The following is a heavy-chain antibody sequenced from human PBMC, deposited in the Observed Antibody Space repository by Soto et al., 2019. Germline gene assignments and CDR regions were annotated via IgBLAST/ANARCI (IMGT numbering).Heavy chain of an antibody. V-gene: IGHV5-51*01. Sequence: PGESLKISCKGSGYSFTSYWIGWVRQMPGKGLEWMGIIYPGDSDTRYSPSFQGQVTISADKSISTAYLQWSSLKASDTAMYYCFFLLYIVAPGVFYICCQRSIVPV. CDR1: GYSFTSYW. CDR2: IYPGDSDT. J-gene: IGHJ3*02. D-gene: IGHD5-12*01. CDR3: FFLLYIVAPGVFYI.